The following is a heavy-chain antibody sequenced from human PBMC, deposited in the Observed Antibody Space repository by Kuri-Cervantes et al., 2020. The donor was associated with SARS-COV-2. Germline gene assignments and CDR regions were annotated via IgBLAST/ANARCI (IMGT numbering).Heavy chain of an antibody. Sequence: GGSLRLSCAASGFTFSSYSMNWVRQAPGKGLEWVSSISSSSSYIYYADSVKGRFTISRDNAKNSLYLQMNNLRAEDTAVYYCARGSSSTYFDYWGQGTLVTVSS. CDR2: ISSSSSYI. CDR3: ARGSSSTYFDY. J-gene: IGHJ4*02. CDR1: GFTFSSYS. D-gene: IGHD6-6*01. V-gene: IGHV3-21*01.